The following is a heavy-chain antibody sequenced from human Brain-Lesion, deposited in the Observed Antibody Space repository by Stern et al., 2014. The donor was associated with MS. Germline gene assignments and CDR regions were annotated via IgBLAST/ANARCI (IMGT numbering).Heavy chain of an antibody. Sequence: VHLVESGPGLVKPSGTLSLTCAVSGGSISSSNWWSWVRQSPGKGLEWIGESDHSGSTIYNPSLKSRVTVSVDKSKNRRSLNLRSVTAADTAVYFCARFPASRPHVFDSWGQGTLVTVSS. CDR1: GGSISSSNW. CDR2: SDHSGST. D-gene: IGHD6-13*01. CDR3: ARFPASRPHVFDS. V-gene: IGHV4-4*02. J-gene: IGHJ4*02.